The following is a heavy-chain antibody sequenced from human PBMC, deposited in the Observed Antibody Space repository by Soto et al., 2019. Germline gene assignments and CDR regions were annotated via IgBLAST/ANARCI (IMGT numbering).Heavy chain of an antibody. D-gene: IGHD2-21*02. CDR1: GGTFSSYT. Sequence: SVKVSCKASGGTFSSYTISWVRQAPGQGLEWMGRIIPILGIANYAQKFQGRVTITADKSTSTAYMELSSLRSEDTAVYYCARGLRAYCGGDCYFRLDYWGQGTLVTVSS. CDR2: IIPILGIA. J-gene: IGHJ4*02. V-gene: IGHV1-69*02. CDR3: ARGLRAYCGGDCYFRLDY.